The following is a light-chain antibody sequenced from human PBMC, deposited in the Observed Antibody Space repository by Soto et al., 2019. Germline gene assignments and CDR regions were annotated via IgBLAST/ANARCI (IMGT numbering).Light chain of an antibody. V-gene: IGKV3-20*01. CDR2: GAS. CDR3: QQYGSSPKYT. CDR1: QSVSSSY. J-gene: IGKJ2*01. Sequence: EIVLTQSPGTLSLSPGERATLSCRASQSVSSSYLAWYQQKPGQAPRLLIYGASSRATGIPDRFSGSGSGTDFTLTISSLEPEDFAVYYCQQYGSSPKYTFGQGTKVDIK.